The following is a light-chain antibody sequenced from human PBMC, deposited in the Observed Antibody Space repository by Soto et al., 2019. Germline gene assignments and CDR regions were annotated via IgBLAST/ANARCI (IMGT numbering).Light chain of an antibody. V-gene: IGKV3-20*01. CDR2: GAS. Sequence: EIVLTQSPGTLSLSPGERDALSCRASQSVSGSYLAWYQHKPGQAPRLLIYGASSRAAGIPDRFSGSGSGTDFTLTITRLEPEDFALYYCQQHGGSSWTFGQGTKVDNK. CDR1: QSVSGSY. J-gene: IGKJ1*01. CDR3: QQHGGSSWT.